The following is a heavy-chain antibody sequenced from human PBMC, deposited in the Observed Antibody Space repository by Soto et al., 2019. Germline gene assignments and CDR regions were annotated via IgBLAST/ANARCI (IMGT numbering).Heavy chain of an antibody. Sequence: QVQLQLSGPGLMKPSQTLSLTCAISGDSVSSNSAGWNWVRQTPSRGLEWLGRTYYMSKWFNNYAVSVKSRITINPDTSQNQFSLQLDSVTPEDTAVYYCARGSWDDVSGHYYMDVWGKGTTVTVSS. D-gene: IGHD5-12*01. CDR2: TYYMSKWFN. CDR1: GDSVSSNSAG. J-gene: IGHJ6*03. V-gene: IGHV6-1*01. CDR3: ARGSWDDVSGHYYMDV.